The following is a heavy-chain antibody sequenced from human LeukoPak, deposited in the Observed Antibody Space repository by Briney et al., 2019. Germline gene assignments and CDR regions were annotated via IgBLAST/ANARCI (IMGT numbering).Heavy chain of an antibody. CDR2: IYYSGST. D-gene: IGHD1-14*01. V-gene: IGHV4-59*01. CDR3: AKDATPFRNQTGSAP. J-gene: IGHJ5*02. CDR1: GGSINSYY. Sequence: SETLSLTCTVSGGSINSYYWTWIRQPPGKALEWIGYIYYSGSTYYNPSLKSRVTISLDTSKNQFSLKLSSVTAADTAVYYCAKDATPFRNQTGSAPWGRGPPFTVSS.